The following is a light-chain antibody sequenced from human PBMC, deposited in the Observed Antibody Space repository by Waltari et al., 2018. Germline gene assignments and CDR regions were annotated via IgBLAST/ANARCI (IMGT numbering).Light chain of an antibody. Sequence: QSALTQPASVSGSPGQSITISCSGSSSYVGGYNYASWYQQHPGKAPKLMIYEVSTRPSGVSNRFSGSTSGNTASLTISGLQAEDEADYYCSSYTSSSHVVFGGGTKLTVL. J-gene: IGLJ2*01. V-gene: IGLV2-14*01. CDR3: SSYTSSSHVV. CDR1: SSYVGGYNY. CDR2: EVS.